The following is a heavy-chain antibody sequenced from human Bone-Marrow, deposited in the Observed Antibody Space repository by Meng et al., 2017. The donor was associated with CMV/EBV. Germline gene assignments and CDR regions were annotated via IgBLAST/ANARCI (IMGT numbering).Heavy chain of an antibody. D-gene: IGHD3-22*01. CDR2: ISSSSSYI. V-gene: IGHV3-21*01. Sequence: GESLKISCAASGFTFSSYSMNWVRQAPGKGLEWVSSISSSSSYIYYADSVKGRFTISRDNAKSSLYLQMNSLRAEDTAVYYCARGLDSSGYEDYWGQGTLVTVSS. CDR3: ARGLDSSGYEDY. CDR1: GFTFSSYS. J-gene: IGHJ4*02.